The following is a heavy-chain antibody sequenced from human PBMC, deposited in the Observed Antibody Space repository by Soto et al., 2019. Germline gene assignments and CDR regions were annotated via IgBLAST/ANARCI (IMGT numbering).Heavy chain of an antibody. D-gene: IGHD5-18*01. CDR2: IYHSGST. V-gene: IGHV4-30-2*01. CDR1: GGSVSGYY. Sequence: KTSETLSLTCAVYGGSVSGYYWSWIRQPPGKGLEWIGYIYHSGSTYYNPSLKSRVTISVDRSKSQFSLKLSSVTAADTAVYYCARVWGYSYGLASDIWGQGTMVTVSS. CDR3: ARVWGYSYGLASDI. J-gene: IGHJ3*02.